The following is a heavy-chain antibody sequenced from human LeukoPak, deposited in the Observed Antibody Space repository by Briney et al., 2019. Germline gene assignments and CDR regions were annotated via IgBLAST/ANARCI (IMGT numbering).Heavy chain of an antibody. J-gene: IGHJ6*02. D-gene: IGHD6-13*01. Sequence: GASVKVSCKASGYTFTSYGISWVRQAPGQGLEWMGWISAYNGNTNYAQKLQGRVTMTADTSTSTACMELRSLRSDDTAVYYCARDGDGSSWYYYYYGMDVWGQGTTVTVSS. CDR2: ISAYNGNT. CDR1: GYTFTSYG. CDR3: ARDGDGSSWYYYYYGMDV. V-gene: IGHV1-18*01.